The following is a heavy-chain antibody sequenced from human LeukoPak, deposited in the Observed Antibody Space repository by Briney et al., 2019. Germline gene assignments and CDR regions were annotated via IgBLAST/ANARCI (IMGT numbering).Heavy chain of an antibody. CDR2: ISSSSSYI. V-gene: IGHV3-21*01. J-gene: IGHJ4*02. Sequence: GGSLRLSCAASGFTFSSYSMNWVRQAPGKGLEWVSSISSSSSYIYYADSVKGRFTISRDNAKNSLYLQMNSLRAEDTAVYYCARRIAARPTGTDYWGQGTLVTVSS. CDR1: GFTFSSYS. CDR3: ARRIAARPTGTDY. D-gene: IGHD6-6*01.